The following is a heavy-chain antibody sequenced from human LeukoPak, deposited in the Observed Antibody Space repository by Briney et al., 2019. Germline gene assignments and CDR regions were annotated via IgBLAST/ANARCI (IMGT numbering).Heavy chain of an antibody. D-gene: IGHD3-3*01. V-gene: IGHV3-30*01. J-gene: IGHJ4*02. CDR1: GFTFSSYA. CDR2: ISYDGSNK. Sequence: PGGSLRLSCAASGFTFSSYAMHWVRQAPGKGLEWVAVISYDGSNKYYADSVKGRFTISRDNSKNTLYLQKNSLRAEDTAVYYCARGFTICWYYFDYWGQGTLVTVCS. CDR3: ARGFTICWYYFDY.